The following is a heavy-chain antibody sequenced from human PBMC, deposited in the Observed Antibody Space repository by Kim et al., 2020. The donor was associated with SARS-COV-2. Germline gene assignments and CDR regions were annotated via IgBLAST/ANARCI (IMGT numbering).Heavy chain of an antibody. J-gene: IGHJ4*02. CDR3: AKAPWRGYSGYDFDY. V-gene: IGHV3-23*01. D-gene: IGHD5-12*01. CDR2: ISGSGGST. CDR1: GFTFSSYA. Sequence: GGSLRLSCAASGFTFSSYAMSWVRQAPGKGLEWVSAISGSGGSTYYADSVKGRFTISRDNSKNTLYLQMNSMRAEDTAVYYCAKAPWRGYSGYDFDYWGQGTLVTVSS.